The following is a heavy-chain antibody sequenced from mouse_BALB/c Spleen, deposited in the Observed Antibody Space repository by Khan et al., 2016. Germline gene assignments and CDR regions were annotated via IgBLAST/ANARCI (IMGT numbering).Heavy chain of an antibody. CDR1: GYTFTSYW. Sequence: QVQLQQSGAELARPGASVKLSCKASGYTFTSYWMQWVKQRPGQGLEWIGAIYPGDGDTRYTQTFKGKATLTADKSSSTAYMQLSSLASEDSAVYYCARGIPTPYWGQGTLVTVSA. CDR3: ARGIPTPY. V-gene: IGHV1-87*01. CDR2: IYPGDGDT. D-gene: IGHD2-10*01. J-gene: IGHJ3*01.